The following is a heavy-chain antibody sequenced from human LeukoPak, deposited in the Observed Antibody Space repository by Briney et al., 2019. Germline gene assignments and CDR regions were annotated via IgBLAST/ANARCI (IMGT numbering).Heavy chain of an antibody. J-gene: IGHJ4*02. CDR1: GGSIRSYY. Sequence: SETLSLTCTVSGGSIRSYYWSWIRQPPGKGLEWIGYIYYSGSTNYNPSLKSRVSISVDTSKNQFSLRLSSVTAADTAVYYCARTGSTVTMLYPFDHWGQGTLVTVSS. V-gene: IGHV4-59*01. CDR2: IYYSGST. D-gene: IGHD4-17*01. CDR3: ARTGSTVTMLYPFDH.